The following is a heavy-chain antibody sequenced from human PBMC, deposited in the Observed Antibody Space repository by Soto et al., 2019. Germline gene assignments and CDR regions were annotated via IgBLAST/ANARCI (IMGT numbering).Heavy chain of an antibody. Sequence: PSETLSLTCAVSGGSISSSNWWSWVRQPPGKGLEWIGEIYHSGSTNYNPSLKSRVTISIDKSKNQLSLKLSSVTAEDTAVYYCARRADSYYYYGMDVWGQGTTVTVSS. CDR3: ARRADSYYYYGMDV. V-gene: IGHV4-4*02. CDR2: IYHSGST. J-gene: IGHJ6*02. D-gene: IGHD3-22*01. CDR1: GGSISSSNW.